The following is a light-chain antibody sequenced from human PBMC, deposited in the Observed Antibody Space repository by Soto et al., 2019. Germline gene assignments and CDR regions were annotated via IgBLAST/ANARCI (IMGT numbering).Light chain of an antibody. CDR3: QSYDSSLSGSVV. Sequence: QSVLTQPPSVSGAPGQRVTISCTGGSSNIGAGYDVHWYQQLPGTAPKLLIYGNSNRPSGVPDRFSGSKSGTSASLAITGLQAEDEADYYSQSYDSSLSGSVVFGGGTKLTVL. J-gene: IGLJ2*01. V-gene: IGLV1-40*01. CDR2: GNS. CDR1: SSNIGAGYD.